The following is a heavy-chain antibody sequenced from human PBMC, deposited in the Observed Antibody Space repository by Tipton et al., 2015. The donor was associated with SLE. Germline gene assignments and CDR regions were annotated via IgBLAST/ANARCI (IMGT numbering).Heavy chain of an antibody. CDR1: GDSLSNYY. CDR3: ARGWRYCSSSSCFGANWFDP. CDR2: IYYSGNT. J-gene: IGHJ5*02. Sequence: TLSLTCTISGDSLSNYYWSWIRKPPGKGLDGIGYIYYSGNTNYNPSLKSRVTISVDTSKNQFSLNVSSVTAADTAVYYCARGWRYCSSSSCFGANWFDPWGQGTLVTVSP. D-gene: IGHD2-2*01. V-gene: IGHV4-59*01.